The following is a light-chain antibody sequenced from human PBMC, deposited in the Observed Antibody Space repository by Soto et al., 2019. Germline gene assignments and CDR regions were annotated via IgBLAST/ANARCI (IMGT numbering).Light chain of an antibody. Sequence: EVVMRQSPATLSVSPGEGATLSCRASQGIGDTLAWYQHKPGQTPRLLIHDAVKRATGIPARFSGSGSGTDFTLTISSLENEDFEVYYCQQRFNWPLTLGPGTKVHIK. J-gene: IGKJ3*01. CDR2: DAV. CDR1: QGIGDT. CDR3: QQRFNWPLT. V-gene: IGKV3-11*01.